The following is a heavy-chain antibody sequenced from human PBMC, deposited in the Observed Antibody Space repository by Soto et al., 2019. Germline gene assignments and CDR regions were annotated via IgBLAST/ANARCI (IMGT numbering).Heavy chain of an antibody. CDR2: INHSGST. Sequence: SETLSLTCDVYGGSFSRYYWNWIRQPPGKGLEWLGEINHSGSTNYNPSLESRVTISLDTSKTQFSLKLTSVTAADTAVYYCARVPYYEVWRGTRTTRWFDPWGQGTLVPVAS. D-gene: IGHD3-3*01. CDR1: GGSFSRYY. CDR3: ARVPYYEVWRGTRTTRWFDP. J-gene: IGHJ5*02. V-gene: IGHV4-34*01.